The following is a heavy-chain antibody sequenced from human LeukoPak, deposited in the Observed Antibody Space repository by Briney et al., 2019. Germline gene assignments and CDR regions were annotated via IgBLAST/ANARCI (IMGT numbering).Heavy chain of an antibody. CDR1: GGSISSYY. D-gene: IGHD3-22*01. CDR2: INHSGST. J-gene: IGHJ4*02. Sequence: PSETLSLTCTVSGGSISSYYWSWIRQPPGKGLEWIGEINHSGSTNYNPSLKSRVTISIDTSKNQFSLKLTSVTAADTAVYYCARVIVEDYFDYWGQGTLVTVSS. V-gene: IGHV4-34*01. CDR3: ARVIVEDYFDY.